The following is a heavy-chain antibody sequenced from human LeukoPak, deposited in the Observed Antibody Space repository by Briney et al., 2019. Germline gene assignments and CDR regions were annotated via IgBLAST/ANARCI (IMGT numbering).Heavy chain of an antibody. CDR3: ARALAYCGGDCYPAVMDV. CDR1: GFTFSSYA. Sequence: PGRSLRLSCAASGFTFSSYAMHWVRQALGKGLEWVAVISYDGSNKYYADSVKGRFTISRDNSKNTLYLQMNSLRAEDTAVYYCARALAYCGGDCYPAVMDVWGQGTTVTVSS. J-gene: IGHJ6*02. D-gene: IGHD2-21*02. CDR2: ISYDGSNK. V-gene: IGHV3-30*04.